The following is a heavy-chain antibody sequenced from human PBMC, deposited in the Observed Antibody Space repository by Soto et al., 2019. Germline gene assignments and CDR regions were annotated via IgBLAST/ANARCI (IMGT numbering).Heavy chain of an antibody. Sequence: PGGSLKLSCVPRGFPFTSYGMNWVRQAPGKGLEWVSYISSSSSTIYYADSVKGRFTISRDNAKNSLYLQMNSLRAEDTAVYYCARDYSSYGPFDYWGQGP. CDR3: ARDYSSYGPFDY. D-gene: IGHD5-18*01. CDR1: GFPFTSYG. J-gene: IGHJ4*02. CDR2: ISSSSSTI. V-gene: IGHV3-48*01.